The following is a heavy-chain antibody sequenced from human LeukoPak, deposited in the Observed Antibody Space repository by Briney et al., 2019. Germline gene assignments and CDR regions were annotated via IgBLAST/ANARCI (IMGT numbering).Heavy chain of an antibody. D-gene: IGHD2-2*01. CDR3: ARDCTSTSCPYYYYYYMDV. V-gene: IGHV1-18*01. CDR2: ISAYNGNT. J-gene: IGHJ6*03. Sequence: ASVMVPCKASGYTFTSYGISWVRQAPGQGLEWMGWISAYNGNTNYAQKLQGRVTMTTDTSTSTAYMELRSLRSDDTAVYYCARDCTSTSCPYYYYYYMDVWGKGTTVTVSS. CDR1: GYTFTSYG.